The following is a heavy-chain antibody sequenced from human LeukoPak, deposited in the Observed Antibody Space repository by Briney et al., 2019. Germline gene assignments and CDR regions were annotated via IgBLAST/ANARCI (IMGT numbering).Heavy chain of an antibody. CDR3: ARAKREIRYFDWSDAFEI. V-gene: IGHV1-69*01. Sequence: SVKVSCKASGGTFSSYAISWVRQAPGQGLEWMGGIIPIFGTANYAQKFQGRAKITADETTSTAYMELSSLRSEDTAVYYCARAKREIRYFDWSDAFEIWGQGTMVTVSS. D-gene: IGHD3-9*01. CDR1: GGTFSSYA. CDR2: IIPIFGTA. J-gene: IGHJ3*02.